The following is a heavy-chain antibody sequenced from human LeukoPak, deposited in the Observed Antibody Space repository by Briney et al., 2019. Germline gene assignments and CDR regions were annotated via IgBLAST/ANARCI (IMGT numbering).Heavy chain of an antibody. J-gene: IGHJ5*02. Sequence: TSETLSLTXTVSGGSISSYYWSWIRQPPGKGLEWIGYIYYSGSTNYNPSLKSRVTISVDTSKNQFSLKLSSVTAADTAVYYCARVGIYYDSSSFDPWGQGTLVTVSS. CDR3: ARVGIYYDSSSFDP. V-gene: IGHV4-59*01. CDR1: GGSISSYY. D-gene: IGHD3-22*01. CDR2: IYYSGST.